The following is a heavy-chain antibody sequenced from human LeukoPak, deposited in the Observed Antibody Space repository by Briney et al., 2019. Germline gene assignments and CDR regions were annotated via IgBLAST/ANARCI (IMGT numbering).Heavy chain of an antibody. CDR1: GYTFTGYY. V-gene: IGHV1-18*04. D-gene: IGHD6-6*01. Sequence: ASVKVSCKTSGYTFTGYYLHLVRQAPGQGLEWMGWISAYNGNTNYAQKLQGRVTMTTDTSTSTAYMELRSLRSDDTAVYYCAREYSSSFGWFDPWGQGTLVTVSS. CDR3: AREYSSSFGWFDP. CDR2: ISAYNGNT. J-gene: IGHJ5*02.